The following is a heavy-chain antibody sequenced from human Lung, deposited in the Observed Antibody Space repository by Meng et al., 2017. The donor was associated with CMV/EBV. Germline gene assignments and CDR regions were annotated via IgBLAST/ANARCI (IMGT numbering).Heavy chain of an antibody. CDR2: ISGSAGAK. CDR1: GFTFDSYA. CDR3: AKGESRYSRGAFDY. V-gene: IGHV3-23*01. J-gene: IGHJ4*02. Sequence: EVQLLESGGGWVQRGGSVRLSCVGSGFTFDSYAMNWVRQAPGQCLEWVSSISGSAGAKYYAASVKGRLTIYRDDSNNMLSLQMNSLRAEDTAVYYCAKGESRYSRGAFDYWGQGILVTVSS. D-gene: IGHD6-13*01.